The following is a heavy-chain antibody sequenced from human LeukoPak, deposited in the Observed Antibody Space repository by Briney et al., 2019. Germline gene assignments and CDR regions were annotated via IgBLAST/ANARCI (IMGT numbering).Heavy chain of an antibody. J-gene: IGHJ4*02. CDR1: GFTFSSYE. CDR2: ISSSGSTI. V-gene: IGHV3-48*03. CDR3: ARGGLYYDILTGYYIPSIKGVLSLDY. Sequence: GGSLRLSCAASGFTFSSYEMNWVRQAPGKGLEWVSYISSSGSTIYYADSVKGRFTISRDNAKNSLYLQMNSLRAEDTAVYYCARGGLYYDILTGYYIPSIKGVLSLDYWGQGTLVTVSS. D-gene: IGHD3-9*01.